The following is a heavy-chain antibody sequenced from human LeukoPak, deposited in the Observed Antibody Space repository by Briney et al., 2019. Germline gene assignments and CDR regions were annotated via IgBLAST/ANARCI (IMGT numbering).Heavy chain of an antibody. CDR1: GFTFSNYG. D-gene: IGHD4/OR15-4a*01. V-gene: IGHV3-30*02. Sequence: GGSLRLSCAASGFTFSNYGMHWVRQAPGKGLEWVAFIQYDGSNKYYADSVKGRFTISRDNSKKTLYLQMNSLRPEDTAVYYCAKELYGGYYYYMDVWGKGTTVTVSS. CDR3: AKELYGGYYYYMDV. J-gene: IGHJ6*03. CDR2: IQYDGSNK.